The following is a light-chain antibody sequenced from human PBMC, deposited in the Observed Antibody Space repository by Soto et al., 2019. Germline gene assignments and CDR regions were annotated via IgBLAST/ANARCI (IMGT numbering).Light chain of an antibody. CDR3: QQYNSYSIT. J-gene: IGKJ5*01. Sequence: AIQLTQSPASLSASLGDRVTITCRASQGISSALAWYQQKPGKAPKLLIYDASSLESGVPSRFRGSGSGTEFTLTISSLQPDDFATYYCQQYNSYSITFGQGTRLEIK. CDR2: DAS. V-gene: IGKV1-13*02. CDR1: QGISSA.